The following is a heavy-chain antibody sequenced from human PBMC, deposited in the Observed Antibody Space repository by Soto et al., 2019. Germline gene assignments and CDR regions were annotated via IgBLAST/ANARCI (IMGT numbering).Heavy chain of an antibody. CDR1: GFNFNIAW. Sequence: EGQLVESGGGLVEPGGSLRLSCAASGFNFNIAWMNWVRQAPGKGLEWLGRIKSKGGGETTDYAAFVKGRFTISRADSKTTLYLQMISNESEDTAVYYCTLVLALTPNDAFDIWGQGTMVTVSS. V-gene: IGHV3-15*01. J-gene: IGHJ3*02. CDR3: TLVLALTPNDAFDI. D-gene: IGHD3-3*02. CDR2: IKSKGGGETT.